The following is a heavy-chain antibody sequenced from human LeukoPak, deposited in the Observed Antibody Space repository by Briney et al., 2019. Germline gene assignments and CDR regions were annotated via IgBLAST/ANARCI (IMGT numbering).Heavy chain of an antibody. Sequence: SETLSLTCAVYGGSFSGYYWSWIRQPPGKGLEWIGKINHSGSTNYNPSLMSRVTISVDTSKNQFSLKLSSVTAADTAVYYCAKDSRNAFDIWGQGTMVTVSS. V-gene: IGHV4-34*01. CDR2: INHSGST. CDR3: AKDSRNAFDI. D-gene: IGHD3-22*01. J-gene: IGHJ3*02. CDR1: GGSFSGYY.